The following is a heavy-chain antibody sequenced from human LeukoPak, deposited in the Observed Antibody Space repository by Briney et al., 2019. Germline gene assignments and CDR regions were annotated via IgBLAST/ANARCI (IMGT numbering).Heavy chain of an antibody. D-gene: IGHD3-10*01. CDR1: GYTFSSHG. J-gene: IGHJ5*02. CDR2: ISAYNGNT. Sequence: AASVKVSCKASGYTFSSHGNIWVRQAPGQGLEWMGWISAYNGNTNYAQKFQGRVTMTRDTSISTAYMELRSLRSDDTAVYYCARDVAWGTFGELSDKWFDAWGQGTLVTVSS. V-gene: IGHV1-18*01. CDR3: ARDVAWGTFGELSDKWFDA.